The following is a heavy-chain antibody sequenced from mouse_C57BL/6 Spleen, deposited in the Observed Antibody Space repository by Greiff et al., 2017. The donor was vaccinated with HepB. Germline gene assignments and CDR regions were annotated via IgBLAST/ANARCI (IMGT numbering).Heavy chain of an antibody. D-gene: IGHD3-2*02. V-gene: IGHV5-4*01. J-gene: IGHJ3*01. Sequence: DVQLVESGGGLVKPGGSLKLSCAASGFTFSSYAMSWVRQTPEKRLEWVATISDGGSYTYYPDNVKGRFTISRDNAKNNLYLQMSHLKSEDTAMYYCARDGSSGFAYWGQGTLVTVSA. CDR2: ISDGGSYT. CDR1: GFTFSSYA. CDR3: ARDGSSGFAY.